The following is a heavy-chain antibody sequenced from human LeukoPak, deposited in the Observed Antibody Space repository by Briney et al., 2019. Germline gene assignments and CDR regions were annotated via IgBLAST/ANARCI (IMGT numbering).Heavy chain of an antibody. J-gene: IGHJ4*02. CDR3: ARSPMVRGAYDY. D-gene: IGHD3-10*01. CDR2: IHYSGST. Sequence: SETLSLTCSVSGGSISGYYWSWIRQPPGKGLEWIGYIHYSGSTSYNPSLKSRVTISVDTSKNQFSLKLSSVTAADTAVYYCARSPMVRGAYDYWGQGTLVTVSS. CDR1: GGSISGYY. V-gene: IGHV4-59*01.